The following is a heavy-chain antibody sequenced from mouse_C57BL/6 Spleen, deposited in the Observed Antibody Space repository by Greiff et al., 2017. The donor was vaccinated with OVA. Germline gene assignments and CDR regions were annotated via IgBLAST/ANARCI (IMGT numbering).Heavy chain of an antibody. CDR1: GYTFTSYD. J-gene: IGHJ1*03. Sequence: QVQLKQSGPELVKPGASVKLSCKASGYTFTSYDINWVKQRPGQGLEWIGWIYPRDGSTKYNEKFKGKATLTVDTSSSTAYMELQSLTPGDSAVYFCARGGYYYGGSYGYFDVWGTGTTVTVSS. CDR3: ARGGYYYGGSYGYFDV. V-gene: IGHV1-85*01. D-gene: IGHD1-1*01. CDR2: IYPRDGST.